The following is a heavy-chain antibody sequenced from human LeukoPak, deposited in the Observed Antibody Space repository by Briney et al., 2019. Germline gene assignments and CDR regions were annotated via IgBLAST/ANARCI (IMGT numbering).Heavy chain of an antibody. CDR1: GGSISSSSYY. D-gene: IGHD3-22*01. Sequence: SETLSLTCTVSGGSISSSSYYWGWIRQPPGKGLEWIGSIFYSGSAYYNPSLTGRVTISIDTSKKQFSLKLSSVTAADTAVYYCVRVIGAPNYYYYMDVWGKGTAVTVSS. CDR2: IFYSGSA. J-gene: IGHJ6*03. V-gene: IGHV4-39*07. CDR3: VRVIGAPNYYYYMDV.